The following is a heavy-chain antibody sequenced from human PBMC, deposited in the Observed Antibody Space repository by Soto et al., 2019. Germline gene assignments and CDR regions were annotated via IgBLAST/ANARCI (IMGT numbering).Heavy chain of an antibody. CDR3: ARESRKQWLSPDY. CDR1: GFTFSSYW. V-gene: IGHV3-74*01. D-gene: IGHD6-19*01. J-gene: IGHJ4*02. Sequence: EVQRVESGGGLVQPGGSLRLSCAASGFTFSSYWMHWFRQAPGKGLVWVSRINSDGSSTSYADSVKGRFTISRDNAKNTLYLQMNSLRAEDTAVYYCARESRKQWLSPDYWGQGTLVTVSS. CDR2: INSDGSST.